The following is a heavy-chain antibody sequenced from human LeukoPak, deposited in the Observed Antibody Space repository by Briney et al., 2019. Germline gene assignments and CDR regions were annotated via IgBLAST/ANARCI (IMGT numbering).Heavy chain of an antibody. J-gene: IGHJ4*02. CDR2: ISSSSSYI. Sequence: GGSLRLSCAASGFTFTIYSMNWVRQAPGKGLEWVSSISSSSSYIYYADSLKGRFTISRDNAKNSLYLQMNSLRAEDTAVYYCARNRQSSSSHFDYWGKGTLVTVSS. CDR3: ARNRQSSSSHFDY. V-gene: IGHV3-21*01. D-gene: IGHD6-6*01. CDR1: GFTFTIYS.